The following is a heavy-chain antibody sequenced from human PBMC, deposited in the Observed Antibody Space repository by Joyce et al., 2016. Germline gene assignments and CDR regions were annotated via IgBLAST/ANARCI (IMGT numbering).Heavy chain of an antibody. V-gene: IGHV1-69*01. J-gene: IGHJ5*02. D-gene: IGHD2-2*02. CDR2: IISIFDTT. Sequence: QVQLVQSGAEVKKPGSSVKVSCKASGGTFSSYAISWVRQAPGQGLEWMGGIISIFDTTHYAQKFQGRVTITADESTSTAYMELSSLRSEDTAVYYCVRQTPELRHCSATNCYTGNWFDPWGQGTLVTVSS. CDR3: VRQTPELRHCSATNCYTGNWFDP. CDR1: GGTFSSYA.